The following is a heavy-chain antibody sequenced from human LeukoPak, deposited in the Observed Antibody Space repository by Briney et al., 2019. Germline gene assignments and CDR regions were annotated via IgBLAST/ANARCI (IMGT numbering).Heavy chain of an antibody. CDR1: GFSFRSFG. D-gene: IGHD5-18*01. Sequence: GGSLRLSCTASGFSFRSFGMHWVRQAPGKGLEWVAFISYDGTDKYYANSVKGRFTIFRDNSKNTLYLQMNSLRAEETALYYCAKDRGYSFGLFDSWGQGTLVTVSS. J-gene: IGHJ4*02. CDR2: ISYDGTDK. V-gene: IGHV3-30*18. CDR3: AKDRGYSFGLFDS.